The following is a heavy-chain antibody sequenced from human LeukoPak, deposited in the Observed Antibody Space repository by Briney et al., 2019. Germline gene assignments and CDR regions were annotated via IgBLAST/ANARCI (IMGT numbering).Heavy chain of an antibody. CDR2: IYYSGST. CDR1: GGSISSSSYY. Sequence: PSETLSLTCTVSGGSISSSSYYWGWIRQPPGKGLEWIGSIYYSGSTYYNPSLKSRVTISVDTPKNQFSLKLSSVTAADTAVYYCARRLTYYDFWSGPHSHRPGGYYFDYWGQGTLVTVSS. D-gene: IGHD3-3*01. J-gene: IGHJ4*02. V-gene: IGHV4-39*01. CDR3: ARRLTYYDFWSGPHSHRPGGYYFDY.